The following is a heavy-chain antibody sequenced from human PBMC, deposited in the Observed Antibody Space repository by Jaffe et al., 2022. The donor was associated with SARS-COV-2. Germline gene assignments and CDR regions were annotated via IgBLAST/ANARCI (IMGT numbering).Heavy chain of an antibody. D-gene: IGHD4-17*01. CDR3: ACGDYPLSMDV. J-gene: IGHJ6*02. V-gene: IGHV4-61*02. CDR2: IYTSGST. CDR1: GGSISSGSYY. Sequence: QVQLQESGPGLVKPSQTLSLTCTVSGGSISSGSYYWSWIRQPAGKGLEWIGRIYTSGSTNYNPSLKSRVTISVDTSKNQFSLKLSSVTAADTAVYYCACGDYPLSMDVWGQGTTVTVSS.